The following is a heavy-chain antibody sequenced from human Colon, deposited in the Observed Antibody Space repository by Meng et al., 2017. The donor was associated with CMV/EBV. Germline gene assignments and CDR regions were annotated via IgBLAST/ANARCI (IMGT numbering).Heavy chain of an antibody. J-gene: IGHJ4*02. CDR3: SRGRERERPTSDY. CDR1: GGAFSGYH. CDR2: IHHDGST. D-gene: IGHD1-26*01. Sequence: TCSVSGGAFSGYHWTWIRLPPGKGLEWIGEIHHDGSTNYSPSLESRVIISVDTSKNQFSLTLSSVTAADTAVYYCSRGRERERPTSDYWGQGTLVTVSS. V-gene: IGHV4-34*01.